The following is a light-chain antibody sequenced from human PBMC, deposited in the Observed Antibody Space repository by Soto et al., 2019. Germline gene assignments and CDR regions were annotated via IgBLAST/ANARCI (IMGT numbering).Light chain of an antibody. CDR1: QSITNY. J-gene: IGKJ1*01. CDR2: ATP. CDR3: QQGSSRPLT. Sequence: DIQMTQSPSSLYASVADSVTISCRPSQSITNYLNWYQLKPGRAPKLLIYATPILQSGVPPRLSGCGSGTDFTLTINSLQPEDFATYFCQQGSSRPLTFGQGTK. V-gene: IGKV1-39*01.